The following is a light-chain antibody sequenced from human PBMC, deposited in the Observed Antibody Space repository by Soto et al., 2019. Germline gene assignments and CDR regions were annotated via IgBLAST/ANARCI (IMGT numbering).Light chain of an antibody. CDR1: SSNIGSNT. CDR2: SND. V-gene: IGLV1-44*01. J-gene: IGLJ3*02. CDR3: AAWDDSLSGPV. Sequence: QSVLTQPPSVSGTPGQRVTISCSGSSSNIGSNTVSWYQQLPGTAPKLLIYSNDQRPSGVPDRFSDSKSGTSDSLVISGLQSEDEADYYCAAWDDSLSGPVFGGGTQLTVL.